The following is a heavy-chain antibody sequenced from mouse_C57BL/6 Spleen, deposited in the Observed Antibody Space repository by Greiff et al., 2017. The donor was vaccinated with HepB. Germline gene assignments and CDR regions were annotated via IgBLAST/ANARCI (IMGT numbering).Heavy chain of an antibody. D-gene: IGHD2-5*01. CDR2: ISDGGSYT. V-gene: IGHV5-4*01. J-gene: IGHJ4*01. CDR3: AFYYSNYGNYAMDY. Sequence: EVQRVESGGGLVKPGGSLKLSCAASGFTFSSYAMSWVRQTPEKRLEWVATISDGGSYTYYPDNVKGRVTISRDNAKNNLYLQMSHLKSEDTAMYYCAFYYSNYGNYAMDYWGQGTSVTVSS. CDR1: GFTFSSYA.